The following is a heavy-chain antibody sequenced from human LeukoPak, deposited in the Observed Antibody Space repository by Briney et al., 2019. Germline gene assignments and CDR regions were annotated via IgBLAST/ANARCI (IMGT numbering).Heavy chain of an antibody. V-gene: IGHV4-30-4*01. CDR3: AQYCSSTSCYGDAFDI. D-gene: IGHD2-2*01. Sequence: SQTLSLTCTVSGGSISSGDYYWRWIRQPPGKGLEWIGYIYYSGSTYYNPSLKSRVTISVDTSKNQFSLKLSSVTAADTAVYYCAQYCSSTSCYGDAFDIWGQGTMVTVSS. CDR2: IYYSGST. J-gene: IGHJ3*02. CDR1: GGSISSGDYY.